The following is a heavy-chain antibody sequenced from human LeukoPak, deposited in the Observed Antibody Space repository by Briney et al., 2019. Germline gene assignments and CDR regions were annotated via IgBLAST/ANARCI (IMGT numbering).Heavy chain of an antibody. CDR3: ARYIDDTAMES. CDR1: GGSISSYY. Sequence: SETLSLTCTVSGGSISSYYWSWIRQPPGKGLEWIGYIYYSGSTNYNPSLKSRVTISVDTSKNQFSLKLSSVTAADTAVYYCARYIDDTAMESWGQGTLVTVSS. V-gene: IGHV4-59*01. CDR2: IYYSGST. J-gene: IGHJ5*02. D-gene: IGHD5-18*01.